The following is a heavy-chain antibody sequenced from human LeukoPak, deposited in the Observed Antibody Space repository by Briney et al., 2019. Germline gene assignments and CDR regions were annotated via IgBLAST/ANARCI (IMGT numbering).Heavy chain of an antibody. Sequence: SETLSLTCTVSGGSISSGDYYWSWIRQPPGKGLEWIGYIYYSGSTYYNPSLKSRVTISVDTSKNQFSLKLSSVTAADTAVYYCARVGSGLAFDYWGQGTLVSVSS. V-gene: IGHV4-30-4*01. J-gene: IGHJ4*02. CDR2: IYYSGST. D-gene: IGHD3/OR15-3a*01. CDR1: GGSISSGDYY. CDR3: ARVGSGLAFDY.